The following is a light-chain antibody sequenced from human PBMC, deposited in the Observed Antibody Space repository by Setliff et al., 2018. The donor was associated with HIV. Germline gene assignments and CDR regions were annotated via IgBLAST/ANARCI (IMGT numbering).Light chain of an antibody. CDR2: DVT. Sequence: QSALTQPAAVSGSPGQSITISCTGTGSDVGLYNFVSWYQQHPGKVPKLIIYDVTNRPSGISHRFSGAKSGNTASLTTSGLQADDEADYYCSSFRTSRKFVFGTGTKVTVL. J-gene: IGLJ1*01. CDR3: SSFRTSRKFV. CDR1: GSDVGLYNF. V-gene: IGLV2-14*01.